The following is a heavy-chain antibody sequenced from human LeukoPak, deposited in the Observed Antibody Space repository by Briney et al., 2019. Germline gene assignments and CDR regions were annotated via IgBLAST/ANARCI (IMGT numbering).Heavy chain of an antibody. J-gene: IGHJ2*01. V-gene: IGHV1-24*01. CDR2: FDPEDGET. CDR3: ATGGLGAYWYFDL. Sequence: WASVKVSCKVSGYTLTELSMHWVPQAPGKGLEWMGGFDPEDGETIYAQKFQGRVTMTEDTSTDTAYMELSSLRSEDTAVYYCATGGLGAYWYFDLWGRGTLVTVSS. CDR1: GYTLTELS. D-gene: IGHD3-3*01.